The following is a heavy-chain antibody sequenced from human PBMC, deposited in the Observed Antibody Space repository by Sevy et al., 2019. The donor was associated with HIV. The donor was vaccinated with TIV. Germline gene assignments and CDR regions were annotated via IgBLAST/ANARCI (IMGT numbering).Heavy chain of an antibody. CDR3: ARVGGYSSSSRAFDL. D-gene: IGHD6-13*01. CDR1: GFTFSSYS. J-gene: IGHJ3*01. Sequence: GGSLRLSCAASGFTFSSYSMNWVRQAPGKGLEWVSSISSSSSYIYYADSVKGRFTISRDNAKNSLYLQMNSLRAEDTAVYYCARVGGYSSSSRAFDLWGQGTMVTVSS. V-gene: IGHV3-21*01. CDR2: ISSSSSYI.